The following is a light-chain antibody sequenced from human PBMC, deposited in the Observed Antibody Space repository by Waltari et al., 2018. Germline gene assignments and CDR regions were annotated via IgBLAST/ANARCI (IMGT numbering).Light chain of an antibody. CDR1: TGHSDFA. CDR2: LNSDGSH. V-gene: IGLV4-69*01. J-gene: IGLJ2*01. Sequence: QPVLTQSPSASASLGASVKLTCTLSTGHSDFAIAWHQQQPERGPRYLMKLNSDGSHTKGDDIPDRFSGSSSWAERYLTISSLQSEDEAAYYCQTWGSGIVTFGGGTQLTVL. CDR3: QTWGSGIVT.